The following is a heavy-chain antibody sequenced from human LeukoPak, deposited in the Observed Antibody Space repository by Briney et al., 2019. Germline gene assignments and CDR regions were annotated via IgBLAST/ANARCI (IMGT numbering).Heavy chain of an antibody. D-gene: IGHD3-22*01. J-gene: IGHJ4*02. CDR1: GFTFSSYD. V-gene: IGHV3-13*01. CDR3: TRQKYYYDSSGYGAFDY. CDR2: IGTAGDT. Sequence: GSLRLSCAASGFTFSSYDMHWVRQATGKGLEWVSAIGTAGDTNYPGSVKGRFTISRDNAKNSLYLQMSSLRAEDTAVYYCTRQKYYYDSSGYGAFDYWGQGTLVTVSS.